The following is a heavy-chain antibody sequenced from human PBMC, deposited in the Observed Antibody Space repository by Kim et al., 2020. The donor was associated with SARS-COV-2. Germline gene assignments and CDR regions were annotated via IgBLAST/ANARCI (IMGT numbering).Heavy chain of an antibody. CDR2: IYYSGST. Sequence: SETLSLTCTVSGGSISSGGYYWSWIRQHPGKGLEWIGYIYYSGSTYYNPSLKSRVTISVDTSKNQFSLKLSSVTAADTAVYYCARVPGSSGYSELHFFDYWGQGTLVTVSS. D-gene: IGHD3-22*01. CDR3: ARVPGSSGYSELHFFDY. V-gene: IGHV4-31*03. J-gene: IGHJ4*02. CDR1: GGSISSGGYY.